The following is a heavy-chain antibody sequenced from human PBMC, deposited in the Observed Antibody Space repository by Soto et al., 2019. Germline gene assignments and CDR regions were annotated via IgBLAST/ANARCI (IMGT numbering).Heavy chain of an antibody. J-gene: IGHJ4*02. V-gene: IGHV3-23*01. CDR2: ISGSGGNT. CDR3: AKDPRVHYYGSGSSSY. Sequence: EVQLLESGGGLVQPGGSLRLSCAASGFVFSSYAMSWVRHAPGKGLELVSTISGSGGNTYYADSVKGRFTISRDNSKNTLYLQMHSLRAEDTALYYCAKDPRVHYYGSGSSSYWGQGTLVTVSS. D-gene: IGHD3-10*01. CDR1: GFVFSSYA.